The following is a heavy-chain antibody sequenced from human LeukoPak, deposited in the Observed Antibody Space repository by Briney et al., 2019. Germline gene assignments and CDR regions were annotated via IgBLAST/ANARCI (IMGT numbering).Heavy chain of an antibody. CDR1: GYTFTGYY. J-gene: IGHJ4*02. D-gene: IGHD2-2*01. V-gene: IGHV1-2*02. Sequence: GASVKVSCKASGYTFTGYYMHWVRQAPGQGLEWMGWINPNSGGTNYAQKFQGRVTITRDTCIRPAYLELSRLRSDDTAVYYCARSPWDIVVVPAANFDYWGQGTLVTVSS. CDR3: ARSPWDIVVVPAANFDY. CDR2: INPNSGGT.